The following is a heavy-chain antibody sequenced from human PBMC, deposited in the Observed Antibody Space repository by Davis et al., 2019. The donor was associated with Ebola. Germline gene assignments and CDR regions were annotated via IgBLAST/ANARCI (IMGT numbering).Heavy chain of an antibody. D-gene: IGHD3-10*01. CDR3: AKDLTSYYGSGDFFDY. Sequence: GESLNISCAASGFLFSSYAMSWVRQAPGRGLEWVSSISASGGATFYADSVKGRIVMSRDNSNDTLYLRMNNLRAEDTAIYYCAKDLTSYYGSGDFFDYWGQGILVTVSS. CDR1: GFLFSSYA. J-gene: IGHJ4*02. V-gene: IGHV3-23*01. CDR2: ISASGGAT.